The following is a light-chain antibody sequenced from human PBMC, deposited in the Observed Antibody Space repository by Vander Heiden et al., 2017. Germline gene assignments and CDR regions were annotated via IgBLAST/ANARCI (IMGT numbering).Light chain of an antibody. CDR3: QQYGSSPRT. CDR1: QSVSSSY. V-gene: IGKV3-20*01. CDR2: GAS. Sequence: EIVLPPSPSTLSLSRGESATRSCRASQSVSSSYLAWYQQKSGQPPRLLIYGASSRATGIQDRFSGSGSGTDFTLTVSRLEPEDVAVYYCQQYGSSPRTFGQGTKVEIK. J-gene: IGKJ1*01.